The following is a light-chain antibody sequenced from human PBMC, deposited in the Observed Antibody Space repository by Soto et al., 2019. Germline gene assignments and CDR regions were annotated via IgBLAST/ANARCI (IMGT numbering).Light chain of an antibody. J-gene: IGKJ5*01. CDR1: QSLVHSDGNTY. CDR3: MQSIQLPIT. CDR2: KIS. V-gene: IGKV2-24*01. Sequence: DIVVTQTPLSSPVTLGQPAAISCRSSQSLVHSDGNTYLSWLQQRPGQAPRLLLYKISNRVSGVPDRFRGSGAGTDFTLTISRVEVEDVWVYYCMQSIQLPITFGQGTRLEIK.